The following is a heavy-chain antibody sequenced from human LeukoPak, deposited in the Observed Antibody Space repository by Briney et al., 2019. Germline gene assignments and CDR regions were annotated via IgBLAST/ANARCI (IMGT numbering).Heavy chain of an antibody. CDR1: GFMFGGYT. D-gene: IGHD2-21*01. V-gene: IGHV3-43*01. Sequence: GGSLRLSCAASGFMFGGYTMHWVRQAPGKGLEWVSLINWNGGSTFYADSMKGRFTISRDNSKNSLFLQMNSLRTEDTALYYCARSSETCGGYLEYWGQGTLVTVSS. J-gene: IGHJ4*02. CDR2: INWNGGST. CDR3: ARSSETCGGYLEY.